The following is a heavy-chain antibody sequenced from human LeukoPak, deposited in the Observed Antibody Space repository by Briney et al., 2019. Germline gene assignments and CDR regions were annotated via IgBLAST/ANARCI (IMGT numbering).Heavy chain of an antibody. Sequence: GGSLRLSCAVSGFSIRSSWMSWVRQTPGKGLEGVADMNEDGSGTYYVDSVKGRFTVSRDNAQNSLYLQMSSLRAEDTAVYYCARDPAWGAIDYWGQGTLVTVSS. J-gene: IGHJ4*02. CDR1: GFSIRSSW. D-gene: IGHD7-27*01. CDR3: ARDPAWGAIDY. V-gene: IGHV3-7*01. CDR2: MNEDGSGT.